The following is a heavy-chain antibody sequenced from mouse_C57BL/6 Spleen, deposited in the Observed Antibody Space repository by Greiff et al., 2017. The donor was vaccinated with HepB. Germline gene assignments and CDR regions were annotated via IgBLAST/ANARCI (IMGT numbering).Heavy chain of an antibody. D-gene: IGHD1-1*01. V-gene: IGHV5-4*01. CDR1: GFTFSSYA. J-gene: IGHJ2*01. CDR2: ISDGGSYT. Sequence: EVQLVESGGGLVKPGGSLKLSCAASGFTFSSYAMSWVRQTPEKRLEWVATISDGGSYTYYPDNVKGRFTISRDNAKNNLYLQMSHLKSEDTAMYYCAREVITTVGSYYFDYWGQGTTLTVSS. CDR3: AREVITTVGSYYFDY.